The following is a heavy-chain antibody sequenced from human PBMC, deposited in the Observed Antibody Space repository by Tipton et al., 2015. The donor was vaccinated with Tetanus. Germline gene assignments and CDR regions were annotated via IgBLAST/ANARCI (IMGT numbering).Heavy chain of an antibody. CDR3: ARVLRYSTRGGWDDAFDI. D-gene: IGHD2-8*02. CDR2: IYGGGST. J-gene: IGHJ3*02. Sequence: TLSLTCTVSGGSTHDFYWSWIWQSAGKGLEWIGRIYGGGSTNYNPSLKSRVTMSMDTSKKQFSLKLNSVTVADTALYFCARVLRYSTRGGWDDAFDIWGQGTMVTVSS. CDR1: GGSTHDFY. V-gene: IGHV4-4*07.